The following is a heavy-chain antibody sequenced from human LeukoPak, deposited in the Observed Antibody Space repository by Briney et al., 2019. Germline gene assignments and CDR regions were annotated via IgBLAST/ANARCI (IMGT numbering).Heavy chain of an antibody. CDR1: GFTFSSYA. V-gene: IGHV3-64*01. CDR3: AKDRKILRYFDPVHDAFDI. CDR2: ISSNGGST. Sequence: GGSLRLSCAASGFTFSSYAMHWVRQAPGKGLEYVSAISSNGGSTYYANSVKGRFTISRDNSKNTLYLQMNSLRAEDTAVYYCAKDRKILRYFDPVHDAFDIWGQGTMVTVSS. D-gene: IGHD3-9*01. J-gene: IGHJ3*02.